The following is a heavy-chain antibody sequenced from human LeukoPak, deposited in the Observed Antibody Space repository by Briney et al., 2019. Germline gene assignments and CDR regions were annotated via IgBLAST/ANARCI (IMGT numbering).Heavy chain of an antibody. V-gene: IGHV3-23*01. Sequence: GGSLRPSCAASGFTFISYAMSWVRQAPGKGLEWVSAISGGTDSTYYSDSVKGRFTISRDNSKNTLYLQMNTLRAEDTAVYYCAKGGDKYSYGELDYWGQGTLVTVSS. D-gene: IGHD5-18*01. CDR2: ISGGTDST. CDR1: GFTFISYA. J-gene: IGHJ4*02. CDR3: AKGGDKYSYGELDY.